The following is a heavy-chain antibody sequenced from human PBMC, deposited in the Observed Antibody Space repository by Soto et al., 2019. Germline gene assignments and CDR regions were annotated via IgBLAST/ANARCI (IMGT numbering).Heavy chain of an antibody. Sequence: SVKVSCKASGGTFSSYAISWVRQAPGQGLEWMGGIIPIFGTANYAQKFQGRVTITADESTSTAYMELSSLRSEDTAVYYCAGPTLAGAEQTTVYGMDVWGQGTTGTVS. J-gene: IGHJ6*02. D-gene: IGHD3-16*01. CDR1: GGTFSSYA. V-gene: IGHV1-69*13. CDR3: AGPTLAGAEQTTVYGMDV. CDR2: IIPIFGTA.